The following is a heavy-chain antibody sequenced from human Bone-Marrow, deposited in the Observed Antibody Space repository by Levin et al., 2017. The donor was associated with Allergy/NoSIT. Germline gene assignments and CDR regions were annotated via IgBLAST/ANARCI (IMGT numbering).Heavy chain of an antibody. D-gene: IGHD3-9*01. CDR1: GGSISSGGYS. Sequence: SETLSLTCAVSGGSISSGGYSWSWIRQPPGKGLEWIGYIYHSGSTYYNPSLKSRVTISVDRSKNQFSLKLSSVTAADTAVYYCATSVRYFDWFPFDYWGQGTLVTVSS. J-gene: IGHJ4*02. CDR2: IYHSGST. CDR3: ATSVRYFDWFPFDY. V-gene: IGHV4-30-2*01.